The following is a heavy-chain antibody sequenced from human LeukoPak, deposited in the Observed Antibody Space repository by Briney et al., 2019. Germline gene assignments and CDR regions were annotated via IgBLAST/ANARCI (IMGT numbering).Heavy chain of an antibody. D-gene: IGHD3-10*01. Sequence: GGSLRLSCEASGFTFSSYAMSWVRQAPGKGLVWVSRINRDGSSTNYVDSVKGRFTISRDNAKNTLFLQMDSLRAEDTAVYYCARGNFYSGSGSSPLDYWGQGTLVTVSS. J-gene: IGHJ4*02. CDR1: GFTFSSYA. V-gene: IGHV3-74*01. CDR2: INRDGSST. CDR3: ARGNFYSGSGSSPLDY.